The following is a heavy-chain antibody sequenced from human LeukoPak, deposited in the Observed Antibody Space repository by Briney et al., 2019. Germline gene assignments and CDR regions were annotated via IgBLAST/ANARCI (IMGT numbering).Heavy chain of an antibody. CDR2: IYSGGST. D-gene: IGHD5-18*01. Sequence: PGGSLRLSCAAPGFTVGSNYMSWVRQAQGKGLEWVSVIYSGGSTYYADSVKGRFTISRDNSKNTLYLQMNSLRAEDTAVYYCARDGTAMALDAFDIWGQGTMVTVSS. CDR1: GFTVGSNY. CDR3: ARDGTAMALDAFDI. V-gene: IGHV3-53*01. J-gene: IGHJ3*02.